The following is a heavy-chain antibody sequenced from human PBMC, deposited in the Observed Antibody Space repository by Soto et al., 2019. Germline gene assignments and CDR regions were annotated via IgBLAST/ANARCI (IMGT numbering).Heavy chain of an antibody. CDR2: IDHDGPT. CDR1: GFTFSNYW. V-gene: IGHV3-74*01. CDR3: VRDSHGDY. J-gene: IGHJ4*02. Sequence: EVQLVESGGGLVQPGGSLRLSCAGSGFTFSNYWMHWVRQAPGKGLEWVSRIDHDGPTDYADSVRGRFTISRDNAENTLYLQMNRRRPEDTAVYYCVRDSHGDYWGQGTLVTVSS.